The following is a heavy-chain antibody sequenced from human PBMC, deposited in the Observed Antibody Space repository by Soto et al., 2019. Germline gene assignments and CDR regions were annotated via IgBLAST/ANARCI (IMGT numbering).Heavy chain of an antibody. CDR2: INHSGNT. J-gene: IGHJ4*02. D-gene: IGHD5-18*01. CDR1: GGSFSGYY. V-gene: IGHV4-34*01. CDR3: ARERGYSYGSHFDY. Sequence: SETLSLTCAVYGGSFSGYYWSWIRQPPGKGLEWIGEINHSGNTNYNPSLKSRVTISVDTSKNQFSLKLSSVTAADTAVYYCARERGYSYGSHFDYWGQGTLVTVSS.